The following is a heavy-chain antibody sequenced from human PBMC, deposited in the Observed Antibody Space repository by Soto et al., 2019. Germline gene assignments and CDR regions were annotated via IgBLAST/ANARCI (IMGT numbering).Heavy chain of an antibody. CDR3: ASGIQLWLRRINNGYSG. V-gene: IGHV1-69*12. D-gene: IGHD5-18*01. Sequence: QVQLVQSGAEVKKPESSVKVSCKAPGGTFSTYAISWVRQAPGQGLEWMGGIIPMFGTANYAQRFPDRVTITADESRNTVYMELSSLSSEDTAVYFCASGIQLWLRRINNGYSGWGQGTLVTVS. CDR1: GGTFSTYA. CDR2: IIPMFGTA. J-gene: IGHJ4*02.